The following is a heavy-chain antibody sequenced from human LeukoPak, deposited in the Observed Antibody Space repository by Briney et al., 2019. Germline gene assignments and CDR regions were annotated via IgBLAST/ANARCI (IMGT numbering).Heavy chain of an antibody. Sequence: PGRSLRLSCAASGFTFSSYAMHWVRQAPGKGLEWVAVISYDGSNKYYADSVKGRFTISRDNSKNTLYLQMNSLRAEDTAVYYCARDLVGGDLVIPSYNWFDPWGQGTLVTVSS. CDR3: ARDLVGGDLVIPSYNWFDP. V-gene: IGHV3-30-3*01. CDR2: ISYDGSNK. D-gene: IGHD3-22*01. J-gene: IGHJ5*02. CDR1: GFTFSSYA.